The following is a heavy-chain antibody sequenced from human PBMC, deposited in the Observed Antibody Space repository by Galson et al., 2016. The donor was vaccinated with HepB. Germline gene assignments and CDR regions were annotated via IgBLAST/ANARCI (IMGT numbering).Heavy chain of an antibody. D-gene: IGHD3-10*01. CDR2: IKQDGNEK. V-gene: IGHV3-7*02. Sequence: SPRLSCAAAGFTGSSYWMSWVRQAPGKGLEWVANIKQDGNEKYYVDSVKGRFTISRDNAKNTLYLQMNSLRAEDTAVYYCASSVRGSGSPPGGYWGQGILVTVS. CDR1: GFTGSSYW. CDR3: ASSVRGSGSPPGGY. J-gene: IGHJ4*02.